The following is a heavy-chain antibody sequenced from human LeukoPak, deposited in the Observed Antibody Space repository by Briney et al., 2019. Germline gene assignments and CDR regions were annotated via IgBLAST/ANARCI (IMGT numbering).Heavy chain of an antibody. J-gene: IGHJ4*02. Sequence: EASVKVSCKVSGYTLTELSMHWVRQAPGKGLEWMGGFDPEDGETIYAQKFQGRVTMTEDTSTDTAYMELRRLRSDDTAVYYCARDRPSYYYDTTSPLGYWGQGTLVTVSS. V-gene: IGHV1-24*01. D-gene: IGHD3-22*01. CDR1: GYTLTELS. CDR3: ARDRPSYYYDTTSPLGY. CDR2: FDPEDGET.